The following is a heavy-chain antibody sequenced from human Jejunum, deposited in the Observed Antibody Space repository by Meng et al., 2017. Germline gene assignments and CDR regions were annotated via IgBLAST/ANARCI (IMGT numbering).Heavy chain of an antibody. CDR2: INPKNGNP. Sequence: QVWLLQPGSELKGPWASVKVSCNASGYTFTSYAINWLRQAPGKGPEWMGWINPKNGNPTYAQGFTGRFVFSLDTSVSTAYVQISSLKVEDTAMYYCARDNYDTASRFDYWGQGTLVTVSS. CDR3: ARDNYDTASRFDY. V-gene: IGHV7-4-1*02. CDR1: GYTFTSYA. D-gene: IGHD3-22*01. J-gene: IGHJ4*02.